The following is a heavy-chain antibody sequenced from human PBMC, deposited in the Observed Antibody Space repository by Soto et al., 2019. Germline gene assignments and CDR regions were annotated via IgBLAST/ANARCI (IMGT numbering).Heavy chain of an antibody. CDR3: ARAGRLDYSNHIWFDP. Sequence: VELLESGGGLEQPGGSLRLSCAASGFTFSDYYMSWIRQAPGKGLEWVSYISSSGSTIYYADSVKGRFTISRDNAKNSLYLQMNSLRAEDTAVYYCARAGRLDYSNHIWFDPWGQGTLVTVSS. V-gene: IGHV3-11*01. CDR2: ISSSGSTI. CDR1: GFTFSDYY. D-gene: IGHD4-4*01. J-gene: IGHJ5*02.